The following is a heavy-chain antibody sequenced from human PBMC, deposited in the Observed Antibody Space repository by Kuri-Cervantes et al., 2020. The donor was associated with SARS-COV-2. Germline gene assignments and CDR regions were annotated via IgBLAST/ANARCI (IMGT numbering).Heavy chain of an antibody. J-gene: IGHJ1*01. CDR3: ARGREYCTGTSCYNF. V-gene: IGHV1-8*02. CDR2: MNPNSGNA. CDR1: GGTFSSYA. D-gene: IGHD2-2*02. Sequence: ASVKVSCKASGGTFSSYAINWVRQTPGEGLEWMGWMNPNSGNAGYAQKFQGRVTMTRDTSISTAYMELSSLRSEDTAIYFCARGREYCTGTSCYNFWGQGALVTVSS.